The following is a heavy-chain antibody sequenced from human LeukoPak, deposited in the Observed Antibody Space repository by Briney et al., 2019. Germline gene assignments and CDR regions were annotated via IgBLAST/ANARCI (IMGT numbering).Heavy chain of an antibody. CDR3: ARDYYDSSGESWFDT. CDR2: IYYSGST. V-gene: IGHV4-61*03. CDR1: GDSISSGGYW. J-gene: IGHJ5*02. D-gene: IGHD3-22*01. Sequence: SETLSLTCTVAGDSISSGGYWWSWIRQPPGKGLEWVGYIYYSGSTNYNPSLKSRVTISVDTSKNHFSLRLNSVTAADTAVYYCARDYYDSSGESWFDTWGQGTLVTVSS.